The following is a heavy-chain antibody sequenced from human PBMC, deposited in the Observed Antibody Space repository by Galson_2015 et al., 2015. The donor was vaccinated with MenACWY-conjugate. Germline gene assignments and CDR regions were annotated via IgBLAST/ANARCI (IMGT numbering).Heavy chain of an antibody. D-gene: IGHD5-18*01. Sequence: ALRLSCAASGCTFTGYEFNWVRQAPGKGLEWLSYIRRSDGPMNYADSVKGRFTISRDNMKTSLFLEMNSLRAGDTGVYYCARVGTWIHQYFYYMDVWGKGTTVIVSS. CDR2: IRRSDGPM. V-gene: IGHV3-48*03. CDR1: GCTFTGYE. J-gene: IGHJ6*03. CDR3: ARVGTWIHQYFYYMDV.